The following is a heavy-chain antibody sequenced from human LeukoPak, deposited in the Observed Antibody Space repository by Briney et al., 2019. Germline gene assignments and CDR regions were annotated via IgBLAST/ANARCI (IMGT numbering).Heavy chain of an antibody. CDR1: GGSTSSGGYY. V-gene: IGHV4-31*03. CDR2: IYYSGST. Sequence: SETLSLTCTVSGGSTSSGGYYWSWIRQHPGKGLEWIGYIYYSGSTYYNPSLKSRVTISVDRSKNQFSLKLSSVTAADTAVYYCARVPLGNYWYFDLWGRGTLVTVSS. D-gene: IGHD1-26*01. J-gene: IGHJ2*01. CDR3: ARVPLGNYWYFDL.